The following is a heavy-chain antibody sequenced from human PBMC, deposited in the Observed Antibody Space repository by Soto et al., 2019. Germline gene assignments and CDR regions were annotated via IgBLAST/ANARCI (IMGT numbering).Heavy chain of an antibody. CDR3: ARDRYYYDSSGYYPFFDY. CDR1: GGSVSSGSYY. CDR2: IYCSGST. D-gene: IGHD3-22*01. Sequence: SETLSLTCTVSGGSVSSGSYYWSWIRQPPGKGLEWIGYIYCSGSTNYNPSLKSRVTISVDTSKNQFSLKLSSVTAADTAVYYCARDRYYYDSSGYYPFFDYWGQG. V-gene: IGHV4-61*01. J-gene: IGHJ4*02.